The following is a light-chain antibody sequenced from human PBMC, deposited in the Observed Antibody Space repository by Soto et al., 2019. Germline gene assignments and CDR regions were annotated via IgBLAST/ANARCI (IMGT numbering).Light chain of an antibody. J-gene: IGLJ1*01. CDR1: SSNIGSNT. CDR3: AAWDDSLNALV. Sequence: QSVLTQPPSASGTPGQRVTISCSGSSSNIGSNTVNWYQQLPGTAPKLLIYSNNQQPSGVPDRFSGSKSGTSASLAISGLQSEDEADYYCAAWDDSLNALVFGTGTKLTVL. CDR2: SNN. V-gene: IGLV1-44*01.